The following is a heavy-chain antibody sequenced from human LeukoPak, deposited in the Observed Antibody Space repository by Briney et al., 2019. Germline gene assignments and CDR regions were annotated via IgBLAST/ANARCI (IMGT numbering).Heavy chain of an antibody. CDR3: AKDSGAYCSSTSCYTEYFQH. D-gene: IGHD2-2*02. V-gene: IGHV3-23*01. Sequence: PGGSLRLSCAASRFSFSSYAMSWVRQAPGKGLEWVSTINNSGGTTYYADFVKGRFTISRDNSKNTLYLQMNSLRAEDTAVYYCAKDSGAYCSSTSCYTEYFQHWGQGTLVTVSS. CDR2: INNSGGTT. CDR1: RFSFSSYA. J-gene: IGHJ1*01.